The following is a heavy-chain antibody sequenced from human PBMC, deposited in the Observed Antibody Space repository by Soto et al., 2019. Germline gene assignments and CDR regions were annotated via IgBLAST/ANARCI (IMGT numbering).Heavy chain of an antibody. CDR3: VSSLDRLRC. V-gene: IGHV3-74*01. J-gene: IGHJ4*02. CDR2: INIDGSIT. Sequence: DVQLVESGGGLVQPGGSLRLSCAASGFTSGFAFTNYWMHWVRQAPGKGLVWVSRINIDGSITDYAVSVKGRFTISRDNPKSTLYLQMNGLRVDDTAVYFCVSSLDRLRCWGQGTLVTVSS. D-gene: IGHD4-17*01. CDR1: GFAFTNYW.